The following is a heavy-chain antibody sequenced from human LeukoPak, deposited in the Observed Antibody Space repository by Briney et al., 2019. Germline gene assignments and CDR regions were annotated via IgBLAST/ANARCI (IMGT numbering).Heavy chain of an antibody. V-gene: IGHV3-23*01. CDR1: GFTFSSFP. D-gene: IGHD4/OR15-4a*01. CDR3: AKDRTTM. J-gene: IGHJ1*01. CDR2: IAISGDTT. Sequence: GGSLRLSCAASGFTFSSFPLSWVRQAPGKGLEWVSAIAISGDTTYYADSVKGRFTISRDNSKNALYLQMNSLRAEDTAIYYCAKDRTTMWGQGTLVTVSS.